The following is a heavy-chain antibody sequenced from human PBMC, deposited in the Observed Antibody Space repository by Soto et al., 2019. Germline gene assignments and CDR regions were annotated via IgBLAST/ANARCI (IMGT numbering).Heavy chain of an antibody. Sequence: SETLSLTGTVSGGSISSYYWSWIRQPPGKGLEWIGYIYYSGSTNYNPSLKSRVTISVDTSKNQFSLKLSSVTAADTAVYYCARGVTASFYYYYMDVWGKGTTVTVSS. V-gene: IGHV4-59*08. D-gene: IGHD2-21*02. CDR2: IYYSGST. J-gene: IGHJ6*03. CDR3: ARGVTASFYYYYMDV. CDR1: GGSISSYY.